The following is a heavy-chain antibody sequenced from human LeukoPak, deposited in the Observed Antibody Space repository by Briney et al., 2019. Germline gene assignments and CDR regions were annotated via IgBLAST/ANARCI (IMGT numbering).Heavy chain of an antibody. CDR3: ATLTASGEIRYFDY. D-gene: IGHD7-27*01. CDR2: IYLYGTT. J-gene: IGHJ4*02. CDR1: AGSISSSNW. V-gene: IGHV4-4*02. Sequence: SETLSLTCSVSAGSISSSNWWSWVRQSPVKGLEWIGEIYLYGTTNYNPSLKSRVTMSVDRSKNQFSLKLSSVTAADTAVYYCATLTASGEIRYFDYWGQGTLVTVSS.